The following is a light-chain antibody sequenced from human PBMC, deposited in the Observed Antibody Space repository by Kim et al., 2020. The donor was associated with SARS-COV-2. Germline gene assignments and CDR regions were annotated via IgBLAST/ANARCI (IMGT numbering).Light chain of an antibody. J-gene: IGKJ5*01. V-gene: IGKV3-11*01. Sequence: GERAARAGRASQNVNSHLAWYQQKPGQAPRLLIYDSSSRATGIPVRFSGSGSGTDFTLTISSLEPEDFAIYYCQHRDNGPPGATFGQGTRLEIK. CDR2: DSS. CDR3: QHRDNGPPGAT. CDR1: QNVNSH.